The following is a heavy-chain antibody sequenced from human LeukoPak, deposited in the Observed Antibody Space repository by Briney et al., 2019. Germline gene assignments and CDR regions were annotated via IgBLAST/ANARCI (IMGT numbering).Heavy chain of an antibody. Sequence: GGSLRLSCAASGFTFSSYAMHWVRQAPGKGLEWVAVISYDGSNKYYADSVKGRFTISRDNSKNTLYLQMNSLRAEDTAVYYCARYHCSSTSCYTDYWGQGTLVTVSS. CDR2: ISYDGSNK. CDR1: GFTFSSYA. V-gene: IGHV3-30*01. J-gene: IGHJ4*02. D-gene: IGHD2-2*02. CDR3: ARYHCSSTSCYTDY.